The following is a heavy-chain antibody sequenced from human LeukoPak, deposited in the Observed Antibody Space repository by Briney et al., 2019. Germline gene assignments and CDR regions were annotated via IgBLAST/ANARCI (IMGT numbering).Heavy chain of an antibody. Sequence: ASLKVSCKASGYNFTNSGISWVRQAPGQGLEWMGWISCYNGNTNYAQKLQGRVTMTTDTSTSTGYMELRGLRSDDTAVYYCARDNSIAGRGWWFDPWGQGTLVTVSS. J-gene: IGHJ5*02. V-gene: IGHV1-18*01. D-gene: IGHD4-23*01. CDR3: ARDNSIAGRGWWFDP. CDR2: ISCYNGNT. CDR1: GYNFTNSG.